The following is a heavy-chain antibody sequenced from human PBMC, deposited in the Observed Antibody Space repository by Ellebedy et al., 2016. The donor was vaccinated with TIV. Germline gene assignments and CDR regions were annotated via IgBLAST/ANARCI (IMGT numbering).Heavy chain of an antibody. V-gene: IGHV1-18*01. CDR3: ARVAGRYWFDP. Sequence: AASVKVSCKASGYTFTSYGISWVRQAPGQGLEWMGWISVYNGNTNYAQKLQGRVTMTTDPSTSTAYMALRSLRSDDTAVYYCARVAGRYWFDPWGQGTLVTVSS. J-gene: IGHJ5*02. CDR2: ISVYNGNT. D-gene: IGHD3-9*01. CDR1: GYTFTSYG.